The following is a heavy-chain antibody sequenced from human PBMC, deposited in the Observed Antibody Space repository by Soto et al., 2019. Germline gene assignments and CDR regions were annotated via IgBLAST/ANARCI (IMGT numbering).Heavy chain of an antibody. Sequence: QVQLQESGPGLVKPSQTLSLTCTVSGGSISSGGYYWSWIRQHPGKGLEWIGYIYYSGSTYYNPYLKSRVTISVDTSKNQFSLKLSSVTAADTAVYYCARGSSGGSPTTRARNAFDIWGQGTMVTVSS. CDR3: ARGSSGGSPTTRARNAFDI. J-gene: IGHJ3*02. V-gene: IGHV4-31*03. D-gene: IGHD2-15*01. CDR1: GGSISSGGYY. CDR2: IYYSGST.